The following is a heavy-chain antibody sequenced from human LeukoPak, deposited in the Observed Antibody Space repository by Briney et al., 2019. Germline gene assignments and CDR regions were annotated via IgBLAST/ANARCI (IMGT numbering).Heavy chain of an antibody. D-gene: IGHD2-15*01. CDR2: ISYDGSIN. J-gene: IGHJ4*02. V-gene: IGHV3-30-3*01. CDR3: ARDCRYCGGGSCYFDYFFDY. Sequence: GGSLRLSCVASGFTFNSYAVHWVRQAPGKGLEWVAVISYDGSINFYAASVKGRFTISRDNSKNTLYLQMNSLRAEDTALYFCARDCRYCGGGSCYFDYFFDYWGQGTLVTVSS. CDR1: GFTFNSYA.